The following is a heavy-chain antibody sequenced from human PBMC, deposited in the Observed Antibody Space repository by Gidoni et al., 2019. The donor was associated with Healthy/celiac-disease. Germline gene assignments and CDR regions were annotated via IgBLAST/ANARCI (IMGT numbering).Heavy chain of an antibody. V-gene: IGHV4-39*01. D-gene: IGHD3-22*01. Sequence: QLQLQESGPGLVKPSETLSLTCTVSGASISSSSYYWGWIRQPPGKGLEWMGSIYDSGSTYYNPSLKSRVTISVDTSKNQFSLKLSSVTAAETAVYYCVLGPDYYDSSGYYSSWGQGTLVTVSS. CDR2: IYDSGST. CDR1: GASISSSSYY. CDR3: VLGPDYYDSSGYYSS. J-gene: IGHJ4*02.